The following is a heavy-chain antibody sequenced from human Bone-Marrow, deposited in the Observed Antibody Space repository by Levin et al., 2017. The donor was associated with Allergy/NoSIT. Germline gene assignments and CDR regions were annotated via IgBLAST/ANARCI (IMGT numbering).Heavy chain of an antibody. CDR3: AKRPTWGTYGYYFDY. CDR2: ISGSGGST. D-gene: IGHD3-16*01. Sequence: PGESLKISCAASGFTFSSYAMSWVRQAPGKGLEWVSAISGSGGSTYYADSVKGRFTISRDNSKNTLYLQMNSLRAEDTAVYYCAKRPTWGTYGYYFDYWGQGTLVTVSS. J-gene: IGHJ4*02. CDR1: GFTFSSYA. V-gene: IGHV3-23*01.